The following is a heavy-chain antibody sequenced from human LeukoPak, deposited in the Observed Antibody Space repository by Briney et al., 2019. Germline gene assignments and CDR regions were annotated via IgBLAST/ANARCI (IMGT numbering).Heavy chain of an antibody. CDR3: AKAIWVAATSSWFCLDY. D-gene: IGHD3-10*01. Sequence: GGSLRLSCAASGFTFSGYGKHWVRQAPGKGLEWVAFIHYDGARSYYADSVKGRFTISRDNSRNTLYLQMNSLRPEDTAVYYCAKAIWVAATSSWFCLDYWGQGTLVTVSS. CDR2: IHYDGARS. V-gene: IGHV3-30*02. J-gene: IGHJ4*02. CDR1: GFTFSGYG.